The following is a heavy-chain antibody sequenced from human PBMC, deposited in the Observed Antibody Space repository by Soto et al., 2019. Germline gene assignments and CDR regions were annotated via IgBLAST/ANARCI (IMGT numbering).Heavy chain of an antibody. D-gene: IGHD2-2*01. CDR3: ARVLCSSTSCYPRFAP. Sequence: SVKVSCKASGGTFSSYAISWVRQAPGQGLEWMGGIIPIFGTANYAQKFQGRVTITADESTSTAYMELSSLRSEDTAVYYCARVLCSSTSCYPRFAPWGQGTLVTVSS. J-gene: IGHJ5*02. CDR1: GGTFSSYA. CDR2: IIPIFGTA. V-gene: IGHV1-69*13.